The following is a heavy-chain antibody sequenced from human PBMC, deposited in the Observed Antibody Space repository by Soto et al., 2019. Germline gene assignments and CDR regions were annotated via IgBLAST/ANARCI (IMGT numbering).Heavy chain of an antibody. D-gene: IGHD4-17*01. J-gene: IGHJ4*02. V-gene: IGHV4-59*01. Sequence: PSETLSLTCTVSGDSIRGYYWSWIRQPPGKGLEWIGYIYYSGNTNYNPSLKSRVTISIDTSKNQFSLKLSSVTAADTAVYYCARYVSGDYGFDYWGQGTLVTVS. CDR3: ARYVSGDYGFDY. CDR2: IYYSGNT. CDR1: GDSIRGYY.